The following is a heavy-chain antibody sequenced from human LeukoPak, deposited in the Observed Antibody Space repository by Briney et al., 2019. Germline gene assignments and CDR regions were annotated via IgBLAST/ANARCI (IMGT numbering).Heavy chain of an antibody. V-gene: IGHV3-33*01. CDR2: IWYDGSNQ. D-gene: IGHD1-26*01. Sequence: GGSLRLSCAASGLTFRNYGMHWVRQAPGKGLEWVAVIWYDGSNQYYVDSVKGRFTVSRDDAKNTLYLQMNSLRAEDTAVYYCATDRNSGKYYDYWGQGTLVTVSS. CDR1: GLTFRNYG. CDR3: ATDRNSGKYYDY. J-gene: IGHJ4*02.